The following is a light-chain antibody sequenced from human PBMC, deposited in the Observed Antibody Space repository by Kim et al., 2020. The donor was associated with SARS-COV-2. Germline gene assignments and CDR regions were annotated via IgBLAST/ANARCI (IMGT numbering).Light chain of an antibody. J-gene: IGKJ2*01. V-gene: IGKV1-5*03. CDR3: QHYNEYTGT. Sequence: DIQMTQSPSTLSASVGDRVTVTCRASRSIGTWLAWYQQKPGRAPNLLISEASSLESGVPPRFSGSGSGTEFTLTISSLQPDDFATYYCQHYNEYTGTFGQGTKLEIK. CDR2: EAS. CDR1: RSIGTW.